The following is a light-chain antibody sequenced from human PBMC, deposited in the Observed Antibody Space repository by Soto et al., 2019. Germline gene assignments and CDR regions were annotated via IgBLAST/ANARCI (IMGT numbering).Light chain of an antibody. Sequence: EIVMTQSPATLSVSPGERATLSCRASQSVSSNLAWYQQKPGQTPRLLIYGASTRATGIPARFSGSGSGTLFTLTITSLQSEDFAVYYCQQYNNWWTFGQGTKVDI. CDR1: QSVSSN. J-gene: IGKJ1*01. CDR2: GAS. CDR3: QQYNNWWT. V-gene: IGKV3-15*01.